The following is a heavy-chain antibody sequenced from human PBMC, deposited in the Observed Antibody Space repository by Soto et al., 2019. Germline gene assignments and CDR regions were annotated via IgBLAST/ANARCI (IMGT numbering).Heavy chain of an antibody. J-gene: IGHJ4*02. V-gene: IGHV3-74*03. Sequence: GSLRLSCAASGFTFSSYWMHWVRQAPGEGLVWVSYIKPDGSRTKDADSVKGRFTISRDNARNTLYLRMNSLRAEDTAVYYCARDNNWSYDSWGRGTLVTVSS. CDR2: IKPDGSRT. D-gene: IGHD1-1*01. CDR1: GFTFSSYW. CDR3: ARDNNWSYDS.